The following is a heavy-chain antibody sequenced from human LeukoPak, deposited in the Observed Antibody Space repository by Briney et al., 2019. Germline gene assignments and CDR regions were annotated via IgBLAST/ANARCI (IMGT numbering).Heavy chain of an antibody. V-gene: IGHV4-39*07. CDR1: GGSISISPYY. CDR2: INHSGST. CDR3: ARDLNTAMVDY. D-gene: IGHD5-18*01. J-gene: IGHJ4*02. Sequence: PSETLSLTCIVSGGSISISPYYWGWIRQPPGKGLEWIGEINHSGSTNYNPSLKSRVTISVDTSKNQFSLKLSSVTAADTAVYYCARDLNTAMVDYWGQGTLVTVSS.